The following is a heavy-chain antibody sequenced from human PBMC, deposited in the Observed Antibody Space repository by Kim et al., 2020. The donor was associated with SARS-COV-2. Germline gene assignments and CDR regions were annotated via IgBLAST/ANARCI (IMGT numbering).Heavy chain of an antibody. CDR3: ARGLQLWLVY. D-gene: IGHD6-19*01. CDR2: NT. V-gene: IGHV1-8*01. J-gene: IGHJ4*02. Sequence: NTGYAQKFQGRVTMTRNTSISIAYMELSSLRSEDTAVYYCARGLQLWLVYWGQGTLVTVSS.